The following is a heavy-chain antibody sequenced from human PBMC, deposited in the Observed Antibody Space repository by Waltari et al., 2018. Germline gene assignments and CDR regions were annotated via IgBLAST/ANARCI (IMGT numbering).Heavy chain of an antibody. CDR2: INPNSEST. V-gene: IGHV1-2*02. CDR3: ARDGSFDF. Sequence: QVQLVQSGAEVQKPGASVKVSCKAYGDTFSDYYMHWVRQAPGQGLEWMGWINPNSESTKYAQKFQGRVTLTRDTSINTVYMELSSLRSDDTALYYCARDGSFDFWGQGTLVTVSS. CDR1: GDTFSDYY. J-gene: IGHJ4*02.